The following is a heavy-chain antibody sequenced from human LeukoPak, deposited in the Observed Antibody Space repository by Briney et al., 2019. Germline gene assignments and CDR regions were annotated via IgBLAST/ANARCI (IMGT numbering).Heavy chain of an antibody. Sequence: SVKVSCKASGGTFSSYAISWVRQAPGQGLEWIGGIIPIFGPNYAQKFQGRATISADLATATAYMELSSLTSEDTSVYYCATGKDRSGYYYSLDYWGQGTLVAVSS. CDR1: GGTFSSYA. J-gene: IGHJ4*02. CDR2: IIPIFGP. D-gene: IGHD3-22*01. V-gene: IGHV1-69*01. CDR3: ATGKDRSGYYYSLDY.